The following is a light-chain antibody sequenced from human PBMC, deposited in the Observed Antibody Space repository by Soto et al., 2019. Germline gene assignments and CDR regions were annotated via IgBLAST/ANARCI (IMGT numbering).Light chain of an antibody. V-gene: IGLV2-14*01. CDR1: NRDIGGFDY. CDR2: DVT. Sequence: QSALTQPASVSGSPGQSITISCTGTNRDIGGFDYVSWYQQYPGKAPQLIISDVTNRPSGVSNRFSGSNSGNPASLTISALQAEDEADYYCCSYSTVTTSGVFGGGTKLTVL. CDR3: CSYSTVTTSGV. J-gene: IGLJ3*02.